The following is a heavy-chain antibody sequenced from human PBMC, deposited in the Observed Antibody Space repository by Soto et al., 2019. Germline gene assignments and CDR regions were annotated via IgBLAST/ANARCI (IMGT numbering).Heavy chain of an antibody. CDR3: ARENTVTTPPVY. V-gene: IGHV3-33*01. J-gene: IGHJ4*02. CDR2: IWYDGSNK. D-gene: IGHD4-17*01. CDR1: GFTFSSYG. Sequence: QEQLVESGGGVVQPGRSLRLSCAASGFTFSSYGMHWVRQAPGKGLEWVAVIWYDGSNKYYADSVKGRFTISRDNSKNTLYLQMNSLRAEDTAVYYCARENTVTTPPVYWGQGTLVTVSS.